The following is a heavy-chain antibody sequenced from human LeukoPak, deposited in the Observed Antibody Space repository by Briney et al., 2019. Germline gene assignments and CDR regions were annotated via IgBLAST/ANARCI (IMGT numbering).Heavy chain of an antibody. CDR1: GGSISRYY. V-gene: IGHV4-59*01. J-gene: IGHJ4*02. CDR3: ARWGYYESSGYFVVEY. Sequence: SETLSPTCTVSGGSISRYYWNWIRQTPGERLEWIGWIHYSGTTSYNPSLESRVAMSVDTSKNHISLRMNSVTAADTATYYCARWGYYESSGYFVVEYWGQGALVTVSS. CDR2: IHYSGTT. D-gene: IGHD3-22*01.